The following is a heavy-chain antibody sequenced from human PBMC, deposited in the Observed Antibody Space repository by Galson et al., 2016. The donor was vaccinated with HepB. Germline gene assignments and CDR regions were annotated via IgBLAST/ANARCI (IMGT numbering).Heavy chain of an antibody. J-gene: IGHJ6*02. Sequence: SVKVSCKASGYSFISSGISWVRQARGQGLEWMGWISTYNGNTNYEQKFKGRVTLTADISTSTAQMELRSLRSDDTAVYYCARDGTLSGSYYHFYGMDAWGQGTTVTVSS. CDR3: ARDGTLSGSYYHFYGMDA. CDR2: ISTYNGNT. D-gene: IGHD1-26*01. CDR1: GYSFISSG. V-gene: IGHV1-18*01.